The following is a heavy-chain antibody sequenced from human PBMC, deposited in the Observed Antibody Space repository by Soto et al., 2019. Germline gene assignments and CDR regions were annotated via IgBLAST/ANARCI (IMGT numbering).Heavy chain of an antibody. CDR2: MFLNEST. V-gene: IGHV4-59*01. J-gene: IGHJ3*01. Sequence: SGTLSLPCSVSGGSISSYFLHWIRQAPGKGLGWIGYMFLNESTNYNPSLKSRVTISLXXXXXXFXLXLXXXTAAETAMYYCARDHKDAFHVWGQGTLVTVSS. CDR3: ARDHKDAFHV. CDR1: GGSISSYF.